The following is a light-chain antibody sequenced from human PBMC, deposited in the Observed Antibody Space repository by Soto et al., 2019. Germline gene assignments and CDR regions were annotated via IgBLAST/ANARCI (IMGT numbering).Light chain of an antibody. CDR2: KAS. V-gene: IGKV1-5*03. CDR3: QFYNSYSRT. J-gene: IGKJ1*01. CDR1: QSIGDS. Sequence: DIQMTQSPSTLSASLGARVTITCRASQSIGDSLAWYQQRPGKAPNLLIYKASTLEGGVPSRFSGSGSGTQVTLTITSLQPDEVATYYCQFYNSYSRTFGQGTKVDI.